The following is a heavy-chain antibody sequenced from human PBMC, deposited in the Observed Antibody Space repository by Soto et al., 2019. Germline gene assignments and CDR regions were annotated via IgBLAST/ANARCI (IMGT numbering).Heavy chain of an antibody. CDR1: VFTFSSHE. Sequence: RGALLLSCVSYVFTFSSHEMDWVGQAPGKGLDPVSYISRSGSPIDYADSVRGRFTISRDNAKNSVILQMNSLRVEDTAVYYCVRSWGLYCSSTRCYSPWLDPWGQGTLVTVSS. J-gene: IGHJ5*02. CDR2: ISRSGSPI. V-gene: IGHV3-48*03. CDR3: VRSWGLYCSSTRCYSPWLDP. D-gene: IGHD2-2*02.